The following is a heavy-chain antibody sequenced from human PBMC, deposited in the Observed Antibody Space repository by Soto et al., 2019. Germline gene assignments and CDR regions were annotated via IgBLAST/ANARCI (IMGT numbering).Heavy chain of an antibody. CDR2: ISFDGSNK. V-gene: IGHV3-30*03. Sequence: GGSLSLSCAASGLTFSTYEMHWVRQAPGKGLEWLAVISFDGSNKQYADSVKGRFTISRDNSKNTLYLQMNSLRPEDTAVYYCGSSDYVPLDYWGQGALVTVSS. J-gene: IGHJ4*02. D-gene: IGHD3-22*01. CDR1: GLTFSTYE. CDR3: GSSDYVPLDY.